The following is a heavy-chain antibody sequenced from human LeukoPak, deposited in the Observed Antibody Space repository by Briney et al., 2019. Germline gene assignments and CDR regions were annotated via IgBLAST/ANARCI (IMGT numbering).Heavy chain of an antibody. CDR3: ARDTTTYCSSTSCYNWFDP. J-gene: IGHJ5*02. CDR1: GYTFTSYG. D-gene: IGHD2-2*01. Sequence: GALVKVSCKASGYTFTSYGISWVRQAPGQGLEWMGWISAYNGNTNYAQKLQGRVTMTTDTSTSTAYMELRSLRSDDTAVYYCARDTTTYCSSTSCYNWFDPWGQGTLVTVSS. V-gene: IGHV1-18*01. CDR2: ISAYNGNT.